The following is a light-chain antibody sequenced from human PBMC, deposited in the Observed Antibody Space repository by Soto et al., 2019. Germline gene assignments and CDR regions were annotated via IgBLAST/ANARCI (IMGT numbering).Light chain of an antibody. Sequence: DIQMTQSPSTLSASVGDRVTITCRASQSINAWLAWYQQKPGKAPKLLIYDVSTLDSGVPSRFSGSASGTEFTLTISSLEYDDFATYYCQQYHRYSTFGQGTKV. V-gene: IGKV1-5*01. CDR3: QQYHRYST. CDR2: DVS. J-gene: IGKJ1*01. CDR1: QSINAW.